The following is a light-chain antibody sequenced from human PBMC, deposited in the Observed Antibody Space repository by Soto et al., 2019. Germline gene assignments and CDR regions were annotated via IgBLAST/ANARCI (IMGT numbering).Light chain of an antibody. CDR2: EVS. Sequence: QSALTQPASVSGSPGQSITISCTGTSSDVGGYNYVSWYQQHPGKAPKLMIYEVSKRPSGVSNRFSGSKSGNTASLTISGLQAEDEADYYCSSYTSSSIGVFGGGTKVTVL. J-gene: IGLJ2*01. CDR3: SSYTSSSIGV. CDR1: SSDVGGYNY. V-gene: IGLV2-14*01.